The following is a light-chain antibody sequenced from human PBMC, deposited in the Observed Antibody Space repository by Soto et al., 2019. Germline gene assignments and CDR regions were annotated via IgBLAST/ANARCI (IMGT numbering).Light chain of an antibody. CDR2: DAS. J-gene: IGKJ1*01. Sequence: DIQMTQSPSSLSASVGDRVTITCHASQDISNYLNWYQQKPGKAPKLLIYDASNLETGVPSRFSGSGSGTDFTFTISSLQPEDIAKYYCQQYDNLPWAFGQGTKVEIK. V-gene: IGKV1-33*01. CDR3: QQYDNLPWA. CDR1: QDISNY.